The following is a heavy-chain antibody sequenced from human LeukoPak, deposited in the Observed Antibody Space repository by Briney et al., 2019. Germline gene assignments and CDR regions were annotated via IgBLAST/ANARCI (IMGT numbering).Heavy chain of an antibody. CDR3: ARDLTYCSGGRCHPSPIDF. D-gene: IGHD2-15*01. Sequence: GGSLRLSCAASGLTFTSYWMHWVRQAPGKGLVWVSHIYTDGTTGHADSVKGRFTISRDNAKNTVYLQMNSLRAEDTAVYYCARDLTYCSGGRCHPSPIDFWGQGTLVTVSS. V-gene: IGHV3-74*01. J-gene: IGHJ4*02. CDR2: IYTDGTT. CDR1: GLTFTSYW.